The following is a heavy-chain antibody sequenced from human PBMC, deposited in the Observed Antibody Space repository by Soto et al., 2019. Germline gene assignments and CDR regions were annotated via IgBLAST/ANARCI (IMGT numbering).Heavy chain of an antibody. J-gene: IGHJ3*02. Sequence: QVQLVQSGAEVKKPGSSVKVSCKASGGTFSSYAISWVRQAPGQGLEWMGGIIPIFGTANYAQKFQGRVTITADESTSTAYMELSSLRSEDTAVYYCARAPPYYDSRGYYHPFDIWGQGTMVTVSS. CDR3: ARAPPYYDSRGYYHPFDI. CDR2: IIPIFGTA. D-gene: IGHD3-22*01. CDR1: GGTFSSYA. V-gene: IGHV1-69*01.